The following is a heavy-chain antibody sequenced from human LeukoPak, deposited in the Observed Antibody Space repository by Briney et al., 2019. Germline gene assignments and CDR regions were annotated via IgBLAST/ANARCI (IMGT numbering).Heavy chain of an antibody. V-gene: IGHV3-11*04. D-gene: IGHD3-22*01. J-gene: IGHJ4*02. CDR3: ARDHGSYYYDSSGNHFDY. CDR2: ISSSGSTI. Sequence: PGGSLRLSCAASGFTFSDYYMSWIRQAPGKGLEWVSYISSSGSTIYYADSVKGRFTISRDNAKNSLYLQMNSLRAEDTAVYYCARDHGSYYYDSSGNHFDYWGQGTLVTVSS. CDR1: GFTFSDYY.